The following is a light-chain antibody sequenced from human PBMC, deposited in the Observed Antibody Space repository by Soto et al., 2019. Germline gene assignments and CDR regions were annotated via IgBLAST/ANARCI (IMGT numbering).Light chain of an antibody. CDR2: DVS. J-gene: IGLJ2*01. CDR3: SSYTSISSRV. CDR1: SSDVGGYNY. Sequence: QSALTQPASVSGSPGQSITISCTGTSSDVGGYNYVSWYQQHPGKAPKLMIYDVSNRPSGVSNRFSGSKSGNTASLTISGLQAEDEADYYCSSYTSISSRVFGGWTKFTVL. V-gene: IGLV2-14*01.